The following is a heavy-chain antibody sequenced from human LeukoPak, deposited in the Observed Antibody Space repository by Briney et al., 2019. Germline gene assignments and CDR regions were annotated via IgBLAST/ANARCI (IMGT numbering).Heavy chain of an antibody. CDR3: ARVLFAAAGTFSESRVLPDY. D-gene: IGHD6-13*01. CDR1: GFTFSDYY. V-gene: IGHV3-11*06. J-gene: IGHJ4*02. Sequence: GGSLRLSCAASGFTFSDYYMSWIRQAPGKGLEWVSYISSSSSYTNYADSVKGRFTISRDNAKNSLYLQMNSLRAEDTAVYYCARVLFAAAGTFSESRVLPDYWGQGTLVTVSS. CDR2: ISSSSSYT.